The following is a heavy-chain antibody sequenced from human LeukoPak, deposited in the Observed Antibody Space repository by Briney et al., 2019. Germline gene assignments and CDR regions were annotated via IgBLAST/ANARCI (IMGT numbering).Heavy chain of an antibody. CDR1: GYTFTVYY. CDR3: ARELRATIFGVVEDGMDV. Sequence: ASVKVSCKASGYTFTVYYMHWVRQAPGQGLEWMGWINPNSGGTNYAQKFQGRVTMTRDTSISTAYMELSRLRSDDTAVYYCARELRATIFGVVEDGMDVWGQGTTVTVSS. J-gene: IGHJ6*02. V-gene: IGHV1-2*02. D-gene: IGHD3-3*01. CDR2: INPNSGGT.